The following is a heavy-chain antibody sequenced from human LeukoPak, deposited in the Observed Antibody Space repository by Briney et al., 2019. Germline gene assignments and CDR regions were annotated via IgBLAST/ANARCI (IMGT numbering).Heavy chain of an antibody. D-gene: IGHD6-19*01. V-gene: IGHV3-30*04. CDR1: GFTFSSYA. Sequence: GGSLRLSCTASGFTFSSYAMHWVRQAPGKGLEWVAVISYDGSNKYYADSVKGRFTISRDNSKNTLYLQMNSLRAEDTAVYYCARDRDSSGWYDYWGQGTLVTVSS. CDR3: ARDRDSSGWYDY. J-gene: IGHJ4*02. CDR2: ISYDGSNK.